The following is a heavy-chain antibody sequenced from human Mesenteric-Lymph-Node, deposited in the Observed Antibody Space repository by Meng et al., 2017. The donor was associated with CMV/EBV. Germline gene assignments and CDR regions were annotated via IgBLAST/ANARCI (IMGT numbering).Heavy chain of an antibody. CDR2: IFWDDVK. J-gene: IGHJ4*02. V-gene: IGHV2-5*02. CDR1: GFSVGTSGMS. Sequence: SGFSVGTSGMSVGWLRRPPGRALEWLALIFWDDVKRYTPSLKDRLTVTKDTSRNHVVLTLTRVDPVDTATYYCVRTSVTSVTTLFDFWGRGSLVTVSS. CDR3: VRTSVTSVTTLFDF. D-gene: IGHD4-17*01.